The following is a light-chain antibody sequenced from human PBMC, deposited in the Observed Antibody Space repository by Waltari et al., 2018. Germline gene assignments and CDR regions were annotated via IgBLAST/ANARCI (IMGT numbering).Light chain of an antibody. J-gene: IGLJ2*01. CDR2: DVS. Sequence: QSSLTQPASVSGSPGQSVTIPCTGASSDGADYRTSPWFRQHPGKPPKLILYDVSIRASDISNRFSGYKSGNTASLTISRLQADDEADYFCSYYPDTHTPVVFGGGTKLTV. V-gene: IGLV2-14*03. CDR3: SYYPDTHTPVV. CDR1: SSDGADYRT.